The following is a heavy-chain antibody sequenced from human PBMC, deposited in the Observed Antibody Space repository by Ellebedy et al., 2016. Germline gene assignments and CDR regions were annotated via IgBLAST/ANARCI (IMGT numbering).Heavy chain of an antibody. CDR1: GGPINSHY. Sequence: SETLSLTCSVSGGPINSHYWSWTRQSPGKGLEWIGYIFHTGSTKYNPSLQNRVTISVDTSKNQLSLKLSSVTAADTAVYYCARVSPIQLWSSDYYYGMDVWGQGTTVTVSS. J-gene: IGHJ6*02. CDR3: ARVSPIQLWSSDYYYGMDV. CDR2: IFHTGST. V-gene: IGHV4-59*11. D-gene: IGHD5-18*01.